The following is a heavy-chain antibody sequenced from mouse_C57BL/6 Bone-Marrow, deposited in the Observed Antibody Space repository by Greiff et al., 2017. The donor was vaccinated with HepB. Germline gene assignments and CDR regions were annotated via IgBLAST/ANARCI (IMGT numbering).Heavy chain of an antibody. J-gene: IGHJ4*01. CDR2: IRSKSNNYAT. V-gene: IGHV10-1*01. CDR3: VRQGKGAMDY. D-gene: IGHD2-1*01. Sequence: EVQLVESGGGLVQPNGSLKLSCAASGFSFNTYAMNWVRQAPGKGLEWVARIRSKSNNYATYYADSVKDRFTISRDDSESMLYLPMNNWKTEDTAMYYCVRQGKGAMDYWGQGTSVTVSS. CDR1: GFSFNTYA.